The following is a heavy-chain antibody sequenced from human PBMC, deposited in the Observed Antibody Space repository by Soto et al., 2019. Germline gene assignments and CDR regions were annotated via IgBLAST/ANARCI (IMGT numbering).Heavy chain of an antibody. V-gene: IGHV3-30*18. CDR2: IAYDGNEK. Sequence: QVQLVESGGGVVQPGTSLRLSCAASGFTFKTHAMHWVRQAPGKGLEWMAVIAYDGNEKFYADSVKGRFTISRDNSKNALDLQINNLRNEDTAVYYCGKDVGDYVPYYYGVDVWGQGTTVTVSS. D-gene: IGHD1-26*01. J-gene: IGHJ6*02. CDR1: GFTFKTHA. CDR3: GKDVGDYVPYYYGVDV.